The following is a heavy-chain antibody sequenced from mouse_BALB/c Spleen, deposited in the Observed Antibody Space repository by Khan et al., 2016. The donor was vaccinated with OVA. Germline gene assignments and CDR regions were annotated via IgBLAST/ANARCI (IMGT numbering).Heavy chain of an antibody. J-gene: IGHJ4*01. D-gene: IGHD1-1*01. CDR3: ARRDYGSKGTMDY. V-gene: IGHV5-9-2*01. Sequence: EVELVESGGGLVKPGGSLKLSCAASGFTFSSYGMSWVHQTPEKRLEWVATISGSGSYTYYPDSVKGRFTISRDNAKNNLYLQMSSLRSEDTASYYCARRDYGSKGTMDYWGQGTSVTVSS. CDR1: GFTFSSYG. CDR2: ISGSGSYT.